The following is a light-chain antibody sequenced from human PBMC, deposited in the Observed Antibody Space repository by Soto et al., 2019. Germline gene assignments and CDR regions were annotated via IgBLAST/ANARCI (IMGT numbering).Light chain of an antibody. J-gene: IGLJ3*02. Sequence: QSVLTQPPSASGTPGQRVTISCSGSSSNIGSDYVYWYQQLPGTAPKLLIYTNDQRPSGVPDRFSGSKSGTSASLAISGLRSEDEADYWCAAWDARLSAWVLGGGTK. CDR1: SSNIGSDY. CDR2: TND. V-gene: IGLV1-47*02. CDR3: AAWDARLSAWV.